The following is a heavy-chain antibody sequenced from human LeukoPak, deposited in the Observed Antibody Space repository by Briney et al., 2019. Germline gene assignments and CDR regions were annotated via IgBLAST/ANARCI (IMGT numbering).Heavy chain of an antibody. CDR1: GFTFSSYW. CDR3: ARSGDGYNPDY. V-gene: IGHV3-74*01. J-gene: IGHJ4*02. CDR2: INSDGSST. Sequence: PGGSLRLSCAASGFTFSSYWMHWVRQAPGKGLVWVSRINSDGSSTSYADSVKGRFTISRDNAKNTLYPQMNSLRAEDTAVYYCARSGDGYNPDYWGQGTLVTVSS. D-gene: IGHD5-24*01.